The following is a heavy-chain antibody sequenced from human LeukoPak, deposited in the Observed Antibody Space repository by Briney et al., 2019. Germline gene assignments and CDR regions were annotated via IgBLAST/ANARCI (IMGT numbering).Heavy chain of an antibody. CDR1: GFTFSSYA. V-gene: IGHV3-74*01. Sequence: GGSLRLSCAASGFTFSSYAMSWVRQAPGKGLVWVSRINSDGSSTSYADSVKGRFTISRDNAKNTLYLQMNSLRAEDTAVYYCARDQYSGYEFDYWGQGTLVTVSS. J-gene: IGHJ4*02. D-gene: IGHD5-12*01. CDR2: INSDGSST. CDR3: ARDQYSGYEFDY.